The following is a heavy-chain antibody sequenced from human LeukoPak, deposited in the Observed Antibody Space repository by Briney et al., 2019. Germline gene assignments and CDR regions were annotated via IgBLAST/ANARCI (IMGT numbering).Heavy chain of an antibody. CDR1: GGTFSSYA. CDR3: ARDGCGGDCYSNYYYYYMDV. Sequence: VASVKVSCKASGGTFSSYAISWVRQAPGQGLEWMGGIIPIFGTANYAQKFQGRVTITADKSTSTAYMELSSLRSEDTAVYYCARDGCGGDCYSNYYYYYMDVWGKGTTVTVSS. J-gene: IGHJ6*03. D-gene: IGHD2-21*02. CDR2: IIPIFGTA. V-gene: IGHV1-69*06.